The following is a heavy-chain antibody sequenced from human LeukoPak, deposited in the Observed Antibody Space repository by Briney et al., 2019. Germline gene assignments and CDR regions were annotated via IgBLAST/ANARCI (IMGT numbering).Heavy chain of an antibody. J-gene: IGHJ4*02. CDR2: INHSGSS. CDR1: GGSFSGYY. Sequence: SETLSLTCAVYGGSFSGYYWSWIRQPPGKGLEWIWEINHSGSSNYNPSLKSRVTISVDTSKNQFSLKLNSVTAADTAMYFCARAGNSWSTGYYFDYWGQGTLVTVSS. D-gene: IGHD5/OR15-5a*01. CDR3: ARAGNSWSTGYYFDY. V-gene: IGHV4-34*01.